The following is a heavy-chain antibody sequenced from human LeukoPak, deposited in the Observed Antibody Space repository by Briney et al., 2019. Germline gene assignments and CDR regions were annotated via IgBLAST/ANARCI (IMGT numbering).Heavy chain of an antibody. CDR3: AKRITVAAGFYFDS. Sequence: GGSLRLSCVGSGFTFSSFAMSWVRQAPGKGLEWVSSISGGGAYTYYADSVKGRFTISRDDSKNMQFLQMNSLRPEDTAVYFCAKRITVAAGFYFDSWGQRTLVTVSS. CDR1: GFTFSSFA. V-gene: IGHV3-23*01. J-gene: IGHJ4*02. CDR2: ISGGGAYT. D-gene: IGHD6-19*01.